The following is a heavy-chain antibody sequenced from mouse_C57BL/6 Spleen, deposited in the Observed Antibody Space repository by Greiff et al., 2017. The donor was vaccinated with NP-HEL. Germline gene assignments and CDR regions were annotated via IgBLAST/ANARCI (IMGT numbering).Heavy chain of an antibody. Sequence: QVQLQQSGAELVKPGASVKISCKASGYAFSSYWMNWVKQRPGKGLEWIGQIYPGDGDNTYNGTFKGKATLTADKSSSTAYMQLSSLTSEDSAVYFCAINGNDPFDYWGQGTTLTVSS. CDR3: AINGNDPFDY. J-gene: IGHJ2*01. CDR1: GYAFSSYW. V-gene: IGHV1-80*01. D-gene: IGHD2-2*01. CDR2: IYPGDGDN.